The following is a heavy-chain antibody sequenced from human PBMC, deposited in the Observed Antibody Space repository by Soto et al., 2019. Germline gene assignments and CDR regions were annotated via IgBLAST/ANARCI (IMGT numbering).Heavy chain of an antibody. CDR2: IYYSGST. J-gene: IGHJ6*02. CDR3: ARYPFYYGSGSYYNSPDYYYGMDV. CDR1: GGSISSYY. Sequence: SETLSLTCTVSGGSISSYYWSWIRQPPGKGLEWIGYIYYSGSTNYNPSLKSRVTISVDTSENQFSLKLSSVTAADTAVYYCARYPFYYGSGSYYNSPDYYYGMDVWGQGTTVTVSS. V-gene: IGHV4-59*08. D-gene: IGHD3-10*01.